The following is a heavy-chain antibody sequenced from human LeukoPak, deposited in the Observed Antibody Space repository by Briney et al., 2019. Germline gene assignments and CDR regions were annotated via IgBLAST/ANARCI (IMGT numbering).Heavy chain of an antibody. J-gene: IGHJ4*02. Sequence: ASETLSLTCTVSGGSISSSSYYWGWIRQPPGKGLEWIGRIYTSGSTNYNPSLKSRVTMSVDTSKNQFSLKLSSVTAADTAVYYCARDLIAVAGRGFDYWGQGTLVTVSS. V-gene: IGHV4-39*07. CDR2: IYTSGST. CDR1: GGSISSSSYY. D-gene: IGHD6-19*01. CDR3: ARDLIAVAGRGFDY.